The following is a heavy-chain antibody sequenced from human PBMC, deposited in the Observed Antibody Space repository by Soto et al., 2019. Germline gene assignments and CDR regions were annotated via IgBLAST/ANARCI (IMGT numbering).Heavy chain of an antibody. CDR1: GDTFKNCV. CDR3: AAELGFGKLSVV. D-gene: IGHD3-10*01. J-gene: IGHJ6*02. CDR2: ISTLFGTT. V-gene: IGHV1-69*01. Sequence: QVQVVQSGVEVRRPGSSVKVSCKASGDTFKNCVIRWVRQAPGQGLEWMGGISTLFGTTDFAQRFHGILTITTDESTPTAYMELSRLRSEDTATYYCAAELGFGKLSVVWGQGTTVIVSS.